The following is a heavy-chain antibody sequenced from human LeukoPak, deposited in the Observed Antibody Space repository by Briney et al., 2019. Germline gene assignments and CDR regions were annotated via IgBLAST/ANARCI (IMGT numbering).Heavy chain of an antibody. CDR1: GGTFSSYA. Sequence: ASVKVSCKASGGTFSSYAISWVRQAPGQGLEWMGGIIPIFDTANYAQKFQGRVTITADESTSTAYMELSSLRSEDTAVYYCARVGSLIAAQGDWLDPWGQGTLVTVSS. CDR2: IIPIFDTA. J-gene: IGHJ5*02. V-gene: IGHV1-69*13. D-gene: IGHD6-6*01. CDR3: ARVGSLIAAQGDWLDP.